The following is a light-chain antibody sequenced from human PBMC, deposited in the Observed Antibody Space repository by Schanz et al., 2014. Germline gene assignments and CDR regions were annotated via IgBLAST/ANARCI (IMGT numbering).Light chain of an antibody. CDR3: QQYGSSPLFT. V-gene: IGKV3-20*01. CDR1: QSVGRS. Sequence: EIVLTQSPATLSLSPGERATLSCRAGQSVGRSLAWLQHKPGQAPRLVIYDASSRATGIPDRFSGSGSGTDFTLSISRLEPEDFAVYYCQQYGSSPLFTFGPGTKVNIK. J-gene: IGKJ3*01. CDR2: DAS.